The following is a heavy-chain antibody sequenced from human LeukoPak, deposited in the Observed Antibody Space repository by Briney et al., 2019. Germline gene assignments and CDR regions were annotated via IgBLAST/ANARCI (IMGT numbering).Heavy chain of an antibody. J-gene: IGHJ6*04. D-gene: IGHD2-2*01. CDR3: ARDSVPAAMTYYYYGMDV. CDR2: IYYSGST. Sequence: SETLSLTCTVSGGSISSYYWSWIRQPPGKGLEWIGYIYYSGSTNYNPSLKGRVTISVDTSKNQFSLKLSSVTAADTAVYYCARDSVPAAMTYYYYGMDVWGKGTTVTVSS. V-gene: IGHV4-59*13. CDR1: GGSISSYY.